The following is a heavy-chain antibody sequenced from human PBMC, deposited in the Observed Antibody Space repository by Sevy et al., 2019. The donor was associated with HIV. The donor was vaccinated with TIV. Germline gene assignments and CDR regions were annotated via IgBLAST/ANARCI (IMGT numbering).Heavy chain of an antibody. CDR2: IYYSGST. CDR3: ARQRGGWYEYDASDV. V-gene: IGHV4-39*01. J-gene: IGHJ3*01. Sequence: SETLSLTCTVSDVSISSGTNYWGWIRQPPGKGLEWIGSIYYSGSTYYNPSLKSRVTISADTSMNKFSLKLSSVTIADTAVYYCARQRGGWYEYDASDVWGQGTMVTVSS. D-gene: IGHD6-19*01. CDR1: DVSISSGTNY.